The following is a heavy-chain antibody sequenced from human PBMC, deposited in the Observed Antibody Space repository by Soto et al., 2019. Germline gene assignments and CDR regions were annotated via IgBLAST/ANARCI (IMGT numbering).Heavy chain of an antibody. CDR1: GFTFSSYG. CDR3: ARDDYGGSLGY. J-gene: IGHJ4*02. Sequence: QVQLVESGGGVVQPGRSLRLSCAASGFTFSSYGMHWVRQAPGKGLEWVAVIWYDGSNKYYADSVKGRFTISRDNSKNTLYPQMNSLRAEDTAVYYCARDDYGGSLGYWGQGTLVTVSS. CDR2: IWYDGSNK. V-gene: IGHV3-33*01. D-gene: IGHD4-17*01.